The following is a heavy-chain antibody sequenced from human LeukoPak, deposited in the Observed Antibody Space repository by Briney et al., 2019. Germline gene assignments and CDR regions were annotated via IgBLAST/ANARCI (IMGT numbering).Heavy chain of an antibody. CDR3: ARWGRGFDY. CDR2: ISYDGSNK. J-gene: IGHJ4*02. Sequence: GGSLRLSCAASGFTFSSYGMHWVRQAPGKGLEWVAVISYDGSNKYYADSVKGRFTISRDNSKNTLYLQMNSLRAEDTAVYYCARWGRGFDYWGQGTLVTVSS. D-gene: IGHD2-15*01. V-gene: IGHV3-30*03. CDR1: GFTFSSYG.